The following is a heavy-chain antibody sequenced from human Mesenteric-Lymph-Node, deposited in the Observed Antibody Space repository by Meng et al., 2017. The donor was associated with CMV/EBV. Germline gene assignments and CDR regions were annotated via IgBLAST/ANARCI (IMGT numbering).Heavy chain of an antibody. Sequence: GGSLRLSCAASGFTFDDYAMHWVRQAPGKGLEWVSGISWNSGSIGYADSVKGRFTISRDNAKNSLYLQMNSLRAEDTALYYCAKDEYVLGGITGTTVDYWGQGTLVTVSS. D-gene: IGHD1-7*01. CDR2: ISWNSGSI. J-gene: IGHJ4*02. CDR1: GFTFDDYA. V-gene: IGHV3-9*01. CDR3: AKDEYVLGGITGTTVDY.